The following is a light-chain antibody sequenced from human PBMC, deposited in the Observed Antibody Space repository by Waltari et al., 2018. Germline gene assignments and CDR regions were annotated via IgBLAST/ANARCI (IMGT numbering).Light chain of an antibody. CDR1: SNDVGGYNS. Sequence: QSALTQPASVSGSPGQSVTIFCAGTSNDVGGYNSVSWYQEHPGHAPRGIYDVSDRPSVVSDRFSGSKSGNTASLTISGLQAEDEADYYCSSQSSNDVVLFGGGTKLTVL. V-gene: IGLV2-14*01. CDR3: SSQSSNDVVL. J-gene: IGLJ2*01. CDR2: DVS.